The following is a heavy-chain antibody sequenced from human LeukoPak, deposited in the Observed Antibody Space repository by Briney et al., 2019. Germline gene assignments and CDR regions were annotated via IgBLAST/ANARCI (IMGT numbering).Heavy chain of an antibody. J-gene: IGHJ6*02. Sequence: SETLSLTCAVYGGSFSGYYWSWIRQPPGKGLEWIGEINHSGSTNYNPSLKSRVTVSVDTSKSQFSLKLSSVTAADTAVYYCARAPGAMVRGVIPYYYYGMDVWGQGTTVTVSS. CDR1: GGSFSGYY. V-gene: IGHV4-34*01. CDR3: ARAPGAMVRGVIPYYYYGMDV. D-gene: IGHD3-10*01. CDR2: INHSGST.